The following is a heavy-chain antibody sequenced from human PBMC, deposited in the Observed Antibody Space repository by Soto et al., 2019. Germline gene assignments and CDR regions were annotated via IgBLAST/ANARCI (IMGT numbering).Heavy chain of an antibody. CDR2: IFPSDSDT. Sequence: ESLEISCKTSGYKFTSSWIAWVRQMPGKGLEWMGIIFPSDSDTRYSPSFQGQVTISADRSTSTVFLQWASLKASDTAVYFCARKDKSGYFNWHDPWGQGILVPVSS. V-gene: IGHV5-51*01. D-gene: IGHD3-22*01. J-gene: IGHJ5*02. CDR3: ARKDKSGYFNWHDP. CDR1: GYKFTSSW.